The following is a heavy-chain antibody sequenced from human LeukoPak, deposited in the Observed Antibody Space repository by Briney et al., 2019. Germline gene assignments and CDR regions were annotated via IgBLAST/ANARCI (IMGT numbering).Heavy chain of an antibody. V-gene: IGHV4-4*02. CDR3: ARVRDYYDSSGQGSNWFDP. D-gene: IGHD3-22*01. CDR2: INHSGST. CDR1: GGSISSDNW. Sequence: SETLSLTCAVSGGSISSDNWWSWIRQPPGKGLEWIGEINHSGSTNYNPSLKSRVTISVDTSKNQFSLKLSSVTAADTAVYYCARVRDYYDSSGQGSNWFDPWGQGTLVTVSS. J-gene: IGHJ5*02.